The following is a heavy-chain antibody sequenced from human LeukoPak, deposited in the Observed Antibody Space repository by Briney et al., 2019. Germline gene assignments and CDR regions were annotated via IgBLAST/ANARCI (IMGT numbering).Heavy chain of an antibody. CDR1: GYTFTSYG. CDR3: ARHILSDYYDSSGYLDY. V-gene: IGHV1-18*01. D-gene: IGHD3-22*01. Sequence: ASVKVSCKASGYTFTSYGISWVRQAPGQGLEWMGWISAYNGNTNYAQKLQGRVTMTTDTSTSTAYMELRSLRSDDTAVYYCARHILSDYYDSSGYLDYWGQGTLVTVSS. J-gene: IGHJ4*02. CDR2: ISAYNGNT.